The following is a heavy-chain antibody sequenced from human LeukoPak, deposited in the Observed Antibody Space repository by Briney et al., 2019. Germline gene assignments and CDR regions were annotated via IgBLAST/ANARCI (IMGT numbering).Heavy chain of an antibody. CDR2: ISRSGTTI. D-gene: IGHD6-19*01. V-gene: IGHV3-48*03. Sequence: GGSLRLSCAASGFTFSSYEMNWVRQAPGRGLEWVSLISRSGTTIYYADSVKGRFTISRDNAKNTLYLQMNSLRAEDTAVYYCARDAYSSGWYVYDYWGQGTLVTVSS. CDR1: GFTFSSYE. J-gene: IGHJ4*02. CDR3: ARDAYSSGWYVYDY.